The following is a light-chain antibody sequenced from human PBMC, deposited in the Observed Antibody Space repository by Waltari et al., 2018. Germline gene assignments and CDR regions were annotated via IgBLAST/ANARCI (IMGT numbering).Light chain of an antibody. Sequence: QSALTPPPSASGSPGPSVTISCPGTSSYVGAYNYVSWYQQHPGKAPKLMIYEVSKRPSGVPARFSGSKSGNTASLTVSGLQAEDEADYSCSSYVGSNIVVFGGGTKLTVL. CDR3: SSYVGSNIVV. J-gene: IGLJ2*01. CDR2: EVS. CDR1: SSYVGAYNY. V-gene: IGLV2-8*01.